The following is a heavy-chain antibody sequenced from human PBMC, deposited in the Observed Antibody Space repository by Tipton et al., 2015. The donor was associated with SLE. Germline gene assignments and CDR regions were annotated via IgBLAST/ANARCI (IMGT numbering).Heavy chain of an antibody. CDR2: ISSSGSTI. Sequence: GSLRLSCAASGFTFSSYEMNWVRQAPGKGLEWVSYISSSGSTIYYADSVKGRFTISRDNAKNSLYLQMNSLRAGDTAGYYCARDGGYGGVWKAFDIWGQGPMVTVPS. D-gene: IGHD2-8*02. V-gene: IGHV3-48*03. CDR3: ARDGGYGGVWKAFDI. CDR1: GFTFSSYE. J-gene: IGHJ3*02.